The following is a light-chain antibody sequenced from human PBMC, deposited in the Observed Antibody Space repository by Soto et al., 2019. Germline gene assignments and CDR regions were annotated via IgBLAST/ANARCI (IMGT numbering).Light chain of an antibody. V-gene: IGKV3-20*01. Sequence: EIVLAQSPDTLSLSPGDRATLSCRASQSVTNSFLAWYQQKAGLAPRLLIYGASSRATGTPDRFSGSGSGTDFSLTISRLEPEDFAVYYCQQYATSRRTFGQGTKVEIK. CDR3: QQYATSRRT. J-gene: IGKJ1*01. CDR2: GAS. CDR1: QSVTNSF.